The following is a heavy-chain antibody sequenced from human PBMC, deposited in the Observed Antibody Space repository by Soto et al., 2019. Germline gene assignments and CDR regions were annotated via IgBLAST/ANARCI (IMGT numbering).Heavy chain of an antibody. J-gene: IGHJ4*02. CDR2: IYHSGST. Sequence: PSETLSLTCAVSGGSISSSNWWSWVRQPPGKGLEWIGVIYHSGSTNYNPSLNSRVTISVDKSNNQFSLKLSSVTAADTAVYYCARHARTGYYYDSSGYYYEREYWGQGTMVTVSS. V-gene: IGHV4-4*02. CDR1: GGSISSSNW. D-gene: IGHD3-22*01. CDR3: ARHARTGYYYDSSGYYYEREY.